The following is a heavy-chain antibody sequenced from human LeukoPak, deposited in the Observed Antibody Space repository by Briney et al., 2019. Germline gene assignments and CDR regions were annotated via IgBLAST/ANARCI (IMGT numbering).Heavy chain of an antibody. J-gene: IGHJ4*02. D-gene: IGHD6-13*01. CDR3: AKDYRSWFLDY. CDR1: GFTFRSYG. Sequence: GGSLRLSCAASGFTFRSYGMHWVRQAPGKGLEWVAVISFDGSNKYYADSVKGRFTISRDDSKNTLYLQMNSLRAEDAAVYYCAKDYRSWFLDYWGQGTLVTVSS. CDR2: ISFDGSNK. V-gene: IGHV3-30*18.